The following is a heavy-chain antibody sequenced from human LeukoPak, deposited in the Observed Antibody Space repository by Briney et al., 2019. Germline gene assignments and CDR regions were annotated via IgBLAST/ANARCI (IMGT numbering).Heavy chain of an antibody. Sequence: QVSGPTLVNPSQTLSLTCTVSGGSISSGDYYWSWIRQPAGKGLEWIGRIYPSGDTHYSASLKSRATISIDTSKNQFSLRLSSVTAADTAVYFCARAYGRSGYQSRGFDYWGQGTLVSVSS. V-gene: IGHV4-61*02. CDR3: ARAYGRSGYQSRGFDY. J-gene: IGHJ4*02. CDR1: GGSISSGDYY. CDR2: IYPSGDT. D-gene: IGHD3-22*01.